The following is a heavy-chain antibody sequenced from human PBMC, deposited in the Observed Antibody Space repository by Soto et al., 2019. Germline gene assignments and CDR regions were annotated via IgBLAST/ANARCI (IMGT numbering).Heavy chain of an antibody. CDR1: GYDITTYG. V-gene: IGHV1-18*01. D-gene: IGHD1-20*01. Sequence: QVQLVQSAAEMKKPGASVRISCKASGYDITTYGINWVRQAPGQGLELMGWINPQNGNTNYAQNFQGRVTLITDTSTSTAYMELQSLRSDDTAVYYFARGGFRCITGTTFINYYFDSWGQGTLVSVSS. CDR3: ARGGFRCITGTTFINYYFDS. CDR2: INPQNGNT. J-gene: IGHJ4*02.